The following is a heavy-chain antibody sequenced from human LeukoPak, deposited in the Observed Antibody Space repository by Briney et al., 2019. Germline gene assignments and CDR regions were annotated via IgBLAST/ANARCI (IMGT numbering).Heavy chain of an antibody. CDR3: ARDLTYYYDSSGTTGDY. Sequence: ASVKVSCKASGGTFSSYAISWVRQAPGQGLEWMGGIIPIFGTANYAQKFQGRVTMTRNTSISTAYMELSSLRSEDTAVYYCARDLTYYYDSSGTTGDYWGQGTLVTVSS. CDR1: GGTFSSYA. D-gene: IGHD3-22*01. J-gene: IGHJ4*02. CDR2: IIPIFGTA. V-gene: IGHV1-69*05.